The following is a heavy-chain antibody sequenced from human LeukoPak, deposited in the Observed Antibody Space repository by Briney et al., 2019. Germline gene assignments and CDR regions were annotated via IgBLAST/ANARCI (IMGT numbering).Heavy chain of an antibody. D-gene: IGHD6-13*01. CDR2: IYYSGST. V-gene: IGHV4-39*07. CDR3: ASSYSSSSIDY. J-gene: IGHJ4*02. Sequence: SQTLSLTCTVAGGSISSSSYYWGWIRQPPGKGLEWIVIIYYSGSTYYNPSLKSRVTISVETSKNQFSLKLSSVTAADTAVYYCASSYSSSSIDYWGQGTLVTVSS. CDR1: GGSISSSSYY.